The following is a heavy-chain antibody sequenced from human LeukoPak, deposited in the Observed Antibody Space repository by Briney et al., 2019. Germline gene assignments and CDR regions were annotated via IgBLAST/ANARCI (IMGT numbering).Heavy chain of an antibody. J-gene: IGHJ5*02. D-gene: IGHD1-14*01. CDR2: MNDSGRT. CDR1: DESLSGYY. V-gene: IGHV4-34*01. Sequence: SETLSLTCAVYDESLSGYYWSWIRQPPGKGLEWIGEMNDSGRTTYNPSLESRATISAERSKNQFSLKLTSVTAADTAVYYCASGSWSRRFAPWGQGTLATVSS. CDR3: ASGSWSRRFAP.